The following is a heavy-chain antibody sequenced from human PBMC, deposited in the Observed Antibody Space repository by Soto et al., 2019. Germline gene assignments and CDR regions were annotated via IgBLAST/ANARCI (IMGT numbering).Heavy chain of an antibody. V-gene: IGHV3-21*01. CDR2: ISSSSSYI. J-gene: IGHJ4*02. Sequence: GKGLEWVSSISSSSSYIYYADSVKGRFTISRDNSKNTLYLQMNSLRAEDTAVYYCARSRYSGYDLPSDYWGQGTLVTVSS. CDR3: ARSRYSGYDLPSDY. D-gene: IGHD5-12*01.